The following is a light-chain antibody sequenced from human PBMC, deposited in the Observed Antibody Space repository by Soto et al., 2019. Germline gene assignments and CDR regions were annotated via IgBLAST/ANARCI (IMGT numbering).Light chain of an antibody. CDR1: QGIGDY. Sequence: DIEMTQSPSSLSASVGDRVTITCRASQGIGDYLAWYQQKPGEVPKLLIYAASTLQSGAPSRFSGRGSGTDFTLTIRSLQPEDVATYYCQKHNDAVVTFGGGTKVEI. V-gene: IGKV1-27*01. CDR3: QKHNDAVVT. J-gene: IGKJ4*01. CDR2: AAS.